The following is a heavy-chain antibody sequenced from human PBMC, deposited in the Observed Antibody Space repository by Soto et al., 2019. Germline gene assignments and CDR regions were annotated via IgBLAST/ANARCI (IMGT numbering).Heavy chain of an antibody. D-gene: IGHD6-13*01. CDR1: GDSVTSNY. V-gene: IGHV4-59*02. CDR3: APSYGTAWYTY. Sequence: QVQLQESGPGLVTPSETLSLTCAFSGDSVTSNYLTWIRQSPEKGLEWIGYMHYTGFSFYHPSLMSRVAMSVDKSNNEFTLQLTSVTAADTAVYYCAPSYGTAWYTYWGQGIQVTVSS. CDR2: MHYTGFS. J-gene: IGHJ4*02.